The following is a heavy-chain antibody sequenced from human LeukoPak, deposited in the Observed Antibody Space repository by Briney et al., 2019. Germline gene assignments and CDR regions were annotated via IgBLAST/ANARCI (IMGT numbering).Heavy chain of an antibody. CDR1: GYTLTELS. D-gene: IGHD1-26*01. J-gene: IGHJ3*02. CDR3: ATDLAVGPYTVGRVGDAFDI. CDR2: FNSEDGET. Sequence: ASVKVSCKVSGYTLTELSMHWVRQAPGKGLEWMGSFNSEDGETINAQKFQGRITMTEDTSTDTAYMELSSLRSEDTAVYYCATDLAVGPYTVGRVGDAFDIWGQGTMVTVSS. V-gene: IGHV1-24*01.